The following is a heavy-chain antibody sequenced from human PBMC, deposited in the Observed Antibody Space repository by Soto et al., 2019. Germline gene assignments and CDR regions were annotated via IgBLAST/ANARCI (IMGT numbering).Heavy chain of an antibody. J-gene: IGHJ6*02. CDR2: IYYSGST. D-gene: IGHD2-2*02. CDR3: ARLVVPAAIIYYYYGMDV. CDR1: GGSVSSGSYY. V-gene: IGHV4-61*01. Sequence: SETLSLTCTVSGGSVSSGSYYWSWIRQPPGKGLEWIGYIYYSGSTNYNPSLKSRVTISVDTSKNQFSLKLSSVTAADTAVYYCARLVVPAAIIYYYYGMDVWGQGTTVTVSS.